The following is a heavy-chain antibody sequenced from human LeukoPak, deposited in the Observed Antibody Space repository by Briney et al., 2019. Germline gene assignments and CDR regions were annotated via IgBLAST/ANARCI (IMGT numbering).Heavy chain of an antibody. Sequence: GASVKVSCRASGYIFTAYYMHWVRQAPGQGLEWMGWINPNSGGTNYAQNFQGRVTMTRDTSISTAYMELNNLSSDDTAVYYCARDQGFAVAGRPLDSWGQGTLVTVSS. J-gene: IGHJ4*02. D-gene: IGHD6-19*01. CDR3: ARDQGFAVAGRPLDS. CDR1: GYIFTAYY. V-gene: IGHV1-2*02. CDR2: INPNSGGT.